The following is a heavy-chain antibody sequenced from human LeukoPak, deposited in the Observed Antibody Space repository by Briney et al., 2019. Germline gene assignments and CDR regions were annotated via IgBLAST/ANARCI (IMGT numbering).Heavy chain of an antibody. J-gene: IGHJ4*02. CDR3: AGRYSSGKFDY. CDR2: IYYSGST. CDR1: GGSISSGGYY. Sequence: SQTLSLTCTVSGGSISSGGYYWSWIRQHPGKGLEWIGYIYYSGSTYYNPSLKSRVTISVDTSKNQFSLKLSSVTAADTAVYYSAGRYSSGKFDYWGQGTLVTVSS. V-gene: IGHV4-31*03. D-gene: IGHD6-19*01.